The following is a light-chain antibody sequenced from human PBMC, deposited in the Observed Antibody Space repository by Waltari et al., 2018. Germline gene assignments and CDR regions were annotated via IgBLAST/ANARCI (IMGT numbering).Light chain of an antibody. Sequence: QSALTQPRSVSGSPGQSVTISCTGTSSDVGGYNYVSWYKQHPGKAPKPMIYDVSKRPSGVPDRFSGSKSGNTASLTISGLQAEDEADYYCCSYAGSYTYVVFGGGTKLTVL. CDR2: DVS. V-gene: IGLV2-11*01. CDR1: SSDVGGYNY. J-gene: IGLJ2*01. CDR3: CSYAGSYTYVV.